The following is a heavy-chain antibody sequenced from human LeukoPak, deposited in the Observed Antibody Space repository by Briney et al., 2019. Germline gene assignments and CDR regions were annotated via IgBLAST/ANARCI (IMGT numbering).Heavy chain of an antibody. CDR3: TSGIAASGTGSDY. V-gene: IGHV3-30*04. Sequence: TGKSLRLSCAASRFTFSSYAMHWVRQAPGKGLEWVAIISYDADSVKGRFTISRDSSRNTLYLQMNSLRAEDTAQYYCTSGIAASGTGSDYWGQGTLVTVSS. J-gene: IGHJ4*02. CDR2: ISY. D-gene: IGHD6-13*01. CDR1: RFTFSSYA.